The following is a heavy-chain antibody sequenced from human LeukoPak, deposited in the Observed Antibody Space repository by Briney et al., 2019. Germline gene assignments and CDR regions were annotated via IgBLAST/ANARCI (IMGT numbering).Heavy chain of an antibody. J-gene: IGHJ4*02. V-gene: IGHV2-5*02. Sequence: SGPTLVNPTQTLTLTCTFSGFSLSTSGVGVGWIRQPPGKALEWLALIYWDDDKRYSPSLKSRLTITKDTSKNQVVLTMTNMDPVDTATYYCAHRLSSGYSYGSDFDYWGQGTLVTVSS. CDR3: AHRLSSGYSYGSDFDY. CDR2: IYWDDDK. CDR1: GFSLSTSGVG. D-gene: IGHD5-18*01.